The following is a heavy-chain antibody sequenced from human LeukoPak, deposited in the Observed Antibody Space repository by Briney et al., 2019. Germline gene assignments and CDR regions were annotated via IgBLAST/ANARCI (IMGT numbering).Heavy chain of an antibody. CDR1: GGSLSGGDYY. J-gene: IGHJ4*02. CDR2: IYYSGST. CDR3: ARVMVGATSYFDY. Sequence: SQTLSLTCTVSGGSLSGGDYYWSWLRQPPRTGLEWIGYIYYSGSTYYNPSLKSRVTISVDTSKNQFSLKLSSVTAADTAVYYCARVMVGATSYFDYWGQGTLVTVSS. D-gene: IGHD1-26*01. V-gene: IGHV4-30-4*01.